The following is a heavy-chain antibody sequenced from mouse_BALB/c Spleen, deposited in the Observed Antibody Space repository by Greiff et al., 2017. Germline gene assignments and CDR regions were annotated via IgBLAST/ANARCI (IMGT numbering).Heavy chain of an antibody. CDR2: IRLKSNNYAT. CDR3: TWLAY. Sequence: EVKVEESGGGLVQPGGSLKLSCVASGFTFSNYWMNWVRQSPEKGLEWVAEIRLKSNNYATHYAESVKGRFTISRDDSKSSVYLQMNNLRAEDTGIYYCTWLAYWGQGTLVTVSA. J-gene: IGHJ3*01. V-gene: IGHV6-6*02. CDR1: GFTFSNYW.